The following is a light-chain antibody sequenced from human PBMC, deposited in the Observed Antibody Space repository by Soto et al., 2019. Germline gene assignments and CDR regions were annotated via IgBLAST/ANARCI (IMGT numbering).Light chain of an antibody. J-gene: IGKJ2*01. CDR3: QQYNGYPYT. Sequence: DIQMTQSPSTLSASVGDRVTITCRASQSISSWLAWYQQKPGKAPKLLIYKASNLEGGVPSRFSGSGSETEFTLTISSLQPDDFASYFCQQYNGYPYTFGQGTKLEIK. CDR1: QSISSW. CDR2: KAS. V-gene: IGKV1-5*03.